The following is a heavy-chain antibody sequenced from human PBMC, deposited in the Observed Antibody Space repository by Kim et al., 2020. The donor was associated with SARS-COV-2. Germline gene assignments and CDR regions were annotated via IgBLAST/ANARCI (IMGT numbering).Heavy chain of an antibody. J-gene: IGHJ6*02. CDR1: GVTFSSYP. V-gene: IGHV1-69*13. CDR3: ARPTVTTRDYYYGMDV. CDR2: IIPIFGTA. D-gene: IGHD4-17*01. Sequence: SVKVSCKASGVTFSSYPISWVRQAPGQGLEWLGGIIPIFGTANYAQKFQGRVTITADASTSAAYMELSSLRSEDTAVYYCARPTVTTRDYYYGMDVWGQGTTVTVSS.